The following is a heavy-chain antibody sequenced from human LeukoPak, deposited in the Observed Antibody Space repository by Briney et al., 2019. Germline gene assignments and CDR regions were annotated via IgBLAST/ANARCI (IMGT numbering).Heavy chain of an antibody. CDR1: GGSISSYY. CDR3: ARHGYYGSGSGFDY. Sequence: SETLSLTCTVSGGSISSYYWSWIRQPPGRGLEWIGYIYYSGSTNYNPSLKSRVTISVDTSKNQFSLKLSSVTAADTAVYYCARHGYYGSGSGFDYWGQGTLVTVSS. V-gene: IGHV4-59*08. CDR2: IYYSGST. D-gene: IGHD3-10*01. J-gene: IGHJ4*02.